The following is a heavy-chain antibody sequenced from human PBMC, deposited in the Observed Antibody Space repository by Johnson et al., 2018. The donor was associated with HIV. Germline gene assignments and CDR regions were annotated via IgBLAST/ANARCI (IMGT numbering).Heavy chain of an antibody. CDR1: GFTLSMYD. V-gene: IGHV3-13*01. Sequence: MQLVESGGGLVQPGRSLRLSCAATGFTLSMYDIHWVRQTTGKGLEWVSGIGIAGDTYYIDSVKGRFTISRENAKKSLYLQMNNLRAGDTAVSYCVRGIVVRLGAFDIWGQGTMVTVSS. CDR2: IGIAGDT. CDR3: VRGIVVRLGAFDI. D-gene: IGHD3-22*01. J-gene: IGHJ3*02.